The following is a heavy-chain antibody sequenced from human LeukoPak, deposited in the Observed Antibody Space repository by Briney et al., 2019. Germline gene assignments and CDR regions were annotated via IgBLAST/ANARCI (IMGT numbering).Heavy chain of an antibody. CDR1: GFTFSNYW. J-gene: IGHJ4*02. V-gene: IGHV3-7*02. CDR2: IKQDGSEK. Sequence: GGSLRLSCAASGFTFSNYWMNWVRQAPGKGLEWVANIKQDGSEKYYVDSVKDRFTISRDNAKNSLYLQMNSLRAEDTAVYYCACLTVNFDYWGQGTLVTVSS. D-gene: IGHD4-11*01. CDR3: ACLTVNFDY.